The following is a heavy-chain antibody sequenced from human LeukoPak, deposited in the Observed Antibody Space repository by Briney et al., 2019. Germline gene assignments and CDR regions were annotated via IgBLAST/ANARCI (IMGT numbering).Heavy chain of an antibody. J-gene: IGHJ3*02. D-gene: IGHD3-22*01. CDR1: GGSISSYY. CDR2: IYYSGST. Sequence: PSETLSLTCTVSGGSISSYYWSWIRQPPGKGLEWIGYIYYSGSTNYNPSLKSRVTISVDTSKNQFSLKLSSVTAADTAVYYCARLAYYYDSSGPQAGAFDIWGQGTMVTVSS. V-gene: IGHV4-59*08. CDR3: ARLAYYYDSSGPQAGAFDI.